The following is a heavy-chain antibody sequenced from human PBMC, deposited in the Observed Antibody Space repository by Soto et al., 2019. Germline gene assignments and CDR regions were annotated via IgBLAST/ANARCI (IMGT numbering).Heavy chain of an antibody. V-gene: IGHV4-31*01. CDR3: ARGPTHAGYDFWSCYPPDY. CDR1: GGSISSGGYY. CDR2: IYYSGST. Sequence: QVQLQESGPGLVKPSQTLSLTCTVSGGSISSGGYYWSWIRQHPGKGLEWIGYIYYSGSTYYNPSLKRLFTISVYTSKNQFSLKLSSVTAADTAVYYCARGPTHAGYDFWSCYPPDYWGQGTLVTVSS. D-gene: IGHD3-3*01. J-gene: IGHJ4*02.